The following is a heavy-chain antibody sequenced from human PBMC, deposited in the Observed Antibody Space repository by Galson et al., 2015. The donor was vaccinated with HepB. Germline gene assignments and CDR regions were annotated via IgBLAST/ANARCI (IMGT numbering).Heavy chain of an antibody. Sequence: SLRLSCAASGFTVSSNYMSWVRQAPGKGLEWVSVIYSGGSTYYADSVKGRFTISRDNSKNTLYLQMNSLRAEDTAVYYCARDQVWFGGAFDIGGQGTMVTVSS. CDR1: GFTVSSNY. J-gene: IGHJ3*02. CDR2: IYSGGST. V-gene: IGHV3-66*02. CDR3: ARDQVWFGGAFDI. D-gene: IGHD3-10*01.